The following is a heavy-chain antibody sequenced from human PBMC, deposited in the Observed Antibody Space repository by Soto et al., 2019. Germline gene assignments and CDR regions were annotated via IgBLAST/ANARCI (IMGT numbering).Heavy chain of an antibody. CDR3: ARAHTTVTHAGWFDP. Sequence: QLQLQESGPGLVKPSETLSLTCTVSGGSISSSSYYWGWIRQPPGKGLEWIGSIYYSGSTYYNPSPKSRVPISVVTSKLQFSLKLSAVPAADTAVYYCARAHTTVTHAGWFDPWGQGTLVTVSS. D-gene: IGHD4-17*01. V-gene: IGHV4-39*01. CDR1: GGSISSSSYY. CDR2: IYYSGST. J-gene: IGHJ5*02.